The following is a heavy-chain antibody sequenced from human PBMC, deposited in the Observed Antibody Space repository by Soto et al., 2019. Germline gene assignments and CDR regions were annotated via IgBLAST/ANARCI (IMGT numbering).Heavy chain of an antibody. CDR2: ISAYNGNT. J-gene: IGHJ4*02. V-gene: IGHV1-18*01. CDR3: ARDLGGGDYAPVDY. D-gene: IGHD1-26*01. Sequence: QVQLVQSGAEVKKPGASVKVSCKASGYTFTSYGISWVRQAPGQGLEWMGWISAYNGNTKYAQKLQGRVTTTTDTATSAAYMELRNLRSDDTAVYYCARDLGGGDYAPVDYWGQGTLVTVSS. CDR1: GYTFTSYG.